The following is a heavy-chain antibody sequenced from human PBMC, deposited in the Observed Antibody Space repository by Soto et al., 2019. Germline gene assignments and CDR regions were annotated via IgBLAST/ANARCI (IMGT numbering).Heavy chain of an antibody. V-gene: IGHV3-23*01. CDR3: VRILKPSISPVGYFDY. Sequence: EVQLLESGGGLVQPGGSLRLSCAASGFTFDSYAMTWVRQSPGKGPEWVSSITGSGGSTYYVDSVKGRLTISRDNSKNTLSLQMNSLRVEDTAVYYCVRILKPSISPVGYFDYWGQGTLVTVSS. CDR2: ITGSGGST. D-gene: IGHD2-2*01. J-gene: IGHJ4*02. CDR1: GFTFDSYA.